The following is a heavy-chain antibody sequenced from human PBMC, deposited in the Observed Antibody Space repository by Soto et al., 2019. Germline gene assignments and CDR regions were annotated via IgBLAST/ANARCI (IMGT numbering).Heavy chain of an antibody. D-gene: IGHD3-3*01. CDR2: IYYSGST. Sequence: QVQLQESGPGLVKPSETLSLTCIVSGGSVSSGSYYWSWIRQHPGKGLEWIGYIYYSGSTNYNPSPKGRVTISVDTSKNQFSLKLSSVTAADTAVYYCARGDDLWSGPGTYWGQGTLVTVSS. CDR3: ARGDDLWSGPGTY. CDR1: GGSVSSGSYY. J-gene: IGHJ4*02. V-gene: IGHV4-61*01.